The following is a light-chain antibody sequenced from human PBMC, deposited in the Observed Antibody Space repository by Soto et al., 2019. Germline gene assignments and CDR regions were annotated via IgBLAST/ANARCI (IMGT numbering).Light chain of an antibody. CDR1: SSDVGGYNY. Sequence: QSVLTQPASVSGSPGQSITISCTGTSSDVGGYNYVSWYQQHPGKAPKFMIYDVSNRPSGVSNRFSGSKSGNTASLTISGLQAEDEADYYCCSYTTSNTRQIVFGTGNQLTVL. J-gene: IGLJ1*01. CDR3: CSYTTSNTRQIV. V-gene: IGLV2-14*01. CDR2: DVS.